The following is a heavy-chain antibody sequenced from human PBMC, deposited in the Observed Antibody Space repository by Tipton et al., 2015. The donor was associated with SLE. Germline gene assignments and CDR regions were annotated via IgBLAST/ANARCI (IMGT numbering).Heavy chain of an antibody. J-gene: IGHJ4*02. CDR1: GDSISTGTYY. CDR2: IYYTGST. D-gene: IGHD3-9*01. V-gene: IGHV4-39*07. Sequence: TLSLTCTVSGDSISTGTYYWGWIRQPPGKGLEWIGYIYYTGSTNYNPSLTSRVTISVDTSKNQFSLKLTSVTAADTAVYYCARDHRVNFDWILLDYWGQGTLVAVSS. CDR3: ARDHRVNFDWILLDY.